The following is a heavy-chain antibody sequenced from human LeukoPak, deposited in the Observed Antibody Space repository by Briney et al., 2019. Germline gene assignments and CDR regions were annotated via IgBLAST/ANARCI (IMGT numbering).Heavy chain of an antibody. V-gene: IGHV3-7*01. Sequence: GGSLRLSCAASGFTFSSYWMSWVRQAPGKGLEWVANIKQDGSEKYYVDSVKGRFTISRDNAKNSLYLQMNSLRAEDTAVYYCAREDYYDSSGYYYDYFDYWGQGTLVTVSS. J-gene: IGHJ4*02. D-gene: IGHD3-22*01. CDR1: GFTFSSYW. CDR2: IKQDGSEK. CDR3: AREDYYDSSGYYYDYFDY.